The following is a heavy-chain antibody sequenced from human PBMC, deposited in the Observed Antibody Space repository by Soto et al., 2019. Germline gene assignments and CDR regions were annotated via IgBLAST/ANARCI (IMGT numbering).Heavy chain of an antibody. J-gene: IGHJ4*02. CDR2: IYRSGNS. CDR3: AREKVGTTFFDN. Sequence: PSETLSLTCDVSGFSISSGYYWSWVRQPPGKGLEWIGSIYRSGNSYHNPSLETRLILSVDTSKNQYSLKLASVTAADTAMYYCAREKVGTTFFDNWGQGTQVTSPQ. V-gene: IGHV4-38-2*02. D-gene: IGHD1-1*01. CDR1: GFSISSGYY.